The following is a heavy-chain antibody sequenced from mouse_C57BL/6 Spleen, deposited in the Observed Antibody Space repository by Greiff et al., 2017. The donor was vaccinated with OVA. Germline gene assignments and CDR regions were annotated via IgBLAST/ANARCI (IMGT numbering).Heavy chain of an antibody. CDR3: ARNSNRDY. D-gene: IGHD2-5*01. V-gene: IGHV1-64*01. CDR2: IHPNSGST. CDR1: GYTFTSYW. J-gene: IGHJ2*01. Sequence: VKLMEPGAELVKPGASVKLSCKASGYTFTSYWMHWVKQRPGQGLEWIGMIHPNSGSTNYNEKFKSKATLTVDKSSSTAYMQLSSLTSEDSAVYYCARNSNRDYWGQGTTLTVSS.